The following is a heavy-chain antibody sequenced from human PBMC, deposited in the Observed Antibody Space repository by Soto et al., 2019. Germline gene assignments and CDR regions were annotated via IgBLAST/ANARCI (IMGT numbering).Heavy chain of an antibody. CDR1: GGTFSSYA. Sequence: SVKVSCKASGGTFSSYAISWVRQAPGQGLEWMGGIIPIFGTANYAQKFQGRVTITADESTSTAYMELGSLRSEDTAVYYCAREVGFGGYYGMDVWGQGTTVTVSS. CDR3: AREVGFGGYYGMDV. J-gene: IGHJ6*02. CDR2: IIPIFGTA. V-gene: IGHV1-69*13. D-gene: IGHD3-16*01.